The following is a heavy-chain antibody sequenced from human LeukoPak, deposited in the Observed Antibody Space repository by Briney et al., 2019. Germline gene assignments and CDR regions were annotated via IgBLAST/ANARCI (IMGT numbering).Heavy chain of an antibody. J-gene: IGHJ4*01. CDR3: ARGHDTINFDY. V-gene: IGHV4-4*07. CDR2: IYTSGTT. CDR1: GAAISSYF. Sequence: SETLSLTCTFSGAAISSYFWSWLRQPAGRGMEWIGRIYTSGTTNYNPSLKSRVTMSVDTSKNQFSLKLSSVTAADTAVYYCARGHDTINFDYWGQGTLVTVSS. D-gene: IGHD5-24*01.